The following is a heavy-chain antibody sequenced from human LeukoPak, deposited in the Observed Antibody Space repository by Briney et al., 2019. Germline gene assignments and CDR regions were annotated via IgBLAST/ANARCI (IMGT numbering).Heavy chain of an antibody. CDR2: IYYSGVT. V-gene: IGHV4-59*08. CDR3: AGREGSKYAVDV. CDR1: GGSLISYY. J-gene: IGHJ6*02. Sequence: PSETLPLTCSVSGGSLISYYWSWIRQPPGKQLEGMGAIYYSGVTNFNPSLKRRIATSFDGARNRFSLIVNFVTAADAAGYYCAGREGSKYAVDVWGQGTTVTVSS.